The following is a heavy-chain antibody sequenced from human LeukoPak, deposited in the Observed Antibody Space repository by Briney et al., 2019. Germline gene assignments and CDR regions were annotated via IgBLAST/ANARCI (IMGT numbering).Heavy chain of an antibody. J-gene: IGHJ4*02. D-gene: IGHD4-17*01. CDR3: ASGLMTTVTRAIDY. CDR1: GGTFSSYA. CDR2: IIPILGIA. Sequence: ASVKVSCKASGGTFSSYATSWVRQAPGQGLEWMGRIIPILGIANYAQKFQGRVTITADKSTSTAYMELSSLRSEDTAVYYCASGLMTTVTRAIDYWGQGTLVTVSS. V-gene: IGHV1-69*04.